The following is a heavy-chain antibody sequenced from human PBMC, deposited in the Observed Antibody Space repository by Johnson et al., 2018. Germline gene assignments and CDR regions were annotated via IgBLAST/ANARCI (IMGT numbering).Heavy chain of an antibody. J-gene: IGHJ3*02. CDR2: ISYDGSNK. CDR3: AKESYYGSGSRRAFDI. CDR1: GFTFSSYG. D-gene: IGHD3-10*01. V-gene: IGHV3-30*18. Sequence: QVQLVQSGGGVVQPGRSLRLSCAASGFTFSSYGMHWVRQAPGKGLEWVAVISYDGSNKYYADSVKGRFTISRDNSKNTLYLQMNSLRAEDTAVYYCAKESYYGSGSRRAFDIWGQGTTVTVSS.